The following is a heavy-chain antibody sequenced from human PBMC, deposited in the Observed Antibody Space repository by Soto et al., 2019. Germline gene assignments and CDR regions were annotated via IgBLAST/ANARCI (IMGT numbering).Heavy chain of an antibody. J-gene: IGHJ5*02. CDR3: AREDPEDGYCRRISCHKPFDP. V-gene: IGHV3-11*05. CDR2: ISSSSTYT. Sequence: QVQLVESGGGLVKPGGSLRLSCAASGFTFSDYYMSWIRQAPGKGLDWVSYISSSSTYTNYADSVKGRFTISRDNAKNTLYLQRNNLRAEDTAVYNCAREDPEDGYCRRISCHKPFDPWGQGTLVTLSS. D-gene: IGHD2-2*01. CDR1: GFTFSDYY.